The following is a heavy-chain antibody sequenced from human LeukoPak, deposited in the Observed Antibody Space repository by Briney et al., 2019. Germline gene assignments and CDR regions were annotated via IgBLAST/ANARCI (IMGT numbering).Heavy chain of an antibody. CDR1: GFNFSTYT. CDR2: ITTSSDTI. Sequence: GGSLRLSCAASGFNFSTYTMNWVRQAPGKGLEWLSYITTSSDTIYYADSVKGRFTISRDNANNSLYLQMNSLTAEDTAVYYCARDKIVGATHFDYWGQGTLVTVSS. D-gene: IGHD1-26*01. CDR3: ARDKIVGATHFDY. V-gene: IGHV3-48*01. J-gene: IGHJ4*02.